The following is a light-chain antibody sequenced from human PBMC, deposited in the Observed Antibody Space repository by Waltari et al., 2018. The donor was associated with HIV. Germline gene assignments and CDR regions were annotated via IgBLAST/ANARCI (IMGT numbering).Light chain of an antibody. CDR1: RSDVGGYNS. Sequence: QSALTQPASVSGRPGPSFTISCTGIRSDVGGYNSVSWYQQHPGKAPKLMIYDVSNRPSGVSNRFSGSKSGNTASLTISGLQAEDEADYYCSSYTSSSTLVFGGGTKLTVL. V-gene: IGLV2-14*03. J-gene: IGLJ2*01. CDR3: SSYTSSSTLV. CDR2: DVS.